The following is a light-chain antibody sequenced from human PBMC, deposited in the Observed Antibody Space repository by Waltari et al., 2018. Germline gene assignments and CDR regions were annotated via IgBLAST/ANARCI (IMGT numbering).Light chain of an antibody. V-gene: IGKV2-30*02. Sequence: DVVMNQSPLSLPVTLGQPASISCWSRQSLVQSDGNTFLNWFHQRPGQSPRRLIYKVSNRESGVRDRFSGRGSGTDFTLKISRVEAEDVGIYYCLQSSQWPYAFGQGTKLEIK. CDR2: KVS. J-gene: IGKJ2*01. CDR1: QSLVQSDGNTF. CDR3: LQSSQWPYA.